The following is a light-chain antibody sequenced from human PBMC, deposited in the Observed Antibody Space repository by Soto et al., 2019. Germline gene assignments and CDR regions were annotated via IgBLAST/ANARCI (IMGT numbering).Light chain of an antibody. J-gene: IGKJ4*01. Sequence: EIVLTQSPATLSLSPGKRATLSCRASQSVSNALAWYQQKPGQTPRLLIYDASNRATGIPARFSGSGSGTDFTLTISSLDPEDFAVYYCQHRNSWPPGATFGGGTKVEIK. V-gene: IGKV3-11*01. CDR2: DAS. CDR3: QHRNSWPPGAT. CDR1: QSVSNA.